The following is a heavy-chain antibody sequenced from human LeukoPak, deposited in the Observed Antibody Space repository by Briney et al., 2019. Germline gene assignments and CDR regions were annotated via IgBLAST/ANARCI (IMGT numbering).Heavy chain of an antibody. D-gene: IGHD2-2*01. CDR1: GGSIGSSSYY. J-gene: IGHJ4*02. Sequence: PSETLSLTCTVSGGSIGSSSYYWGWIRQPPGKGLEWIGSIYYSGSTYYNPSLKSRATISVDTSKNQFSLKLSSVTAADTAVYYCARRYCSSTSCYLMFFDYWGQGTLVTVSS. CDR2: IYYSGST. V-gene: IGHV4-39*01. CDR3: ARRYCSSTSCYLMFFDY.